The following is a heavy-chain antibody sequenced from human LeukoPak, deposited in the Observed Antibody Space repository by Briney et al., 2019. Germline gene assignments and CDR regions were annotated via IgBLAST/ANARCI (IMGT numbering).Heavy chain of an antibody. CDR1: GFTLCSYA. CDR2: ISRSGGST. V-gene: IGHV3-23*01. D-gene: IGHD5-12*01. J-gene: IGHJ4*02. CDR3: AKLWEAGYDAYFDY. Sequence: GGSLRLSCAPSGFTLCSYAMSGVRQAPGNGLQWVSAISRSGGSTYYADSVKGRFTISRDNSKNTLYLQMNSLRAEYTAVYYCAKLWEAGYDAYFDYWGQGTLVTVSS.